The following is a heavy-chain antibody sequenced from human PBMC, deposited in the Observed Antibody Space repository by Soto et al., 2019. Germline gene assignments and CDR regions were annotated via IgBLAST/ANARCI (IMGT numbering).Heavy chain of an antibody. CDR1: GFTFSSYA. J-gene: IGHJ4*02. CDR2: IKGSGGST. D-gene: IGHD4-17*01. Sequence: EVQLLESGGGLVQPGGSLRLSCAASGFTFSSYAMSWVRQAPGKGLEWVSTIKGSGGSTYYADSVKGRFTISGDNSKNTLYLQMNSLRAEDTAVYYCAKGHGDYVWHYCDYWGQGALITVSS. CDR3: AKGHGDYVWHYCDY. V-gene: IGHV3-23*01.